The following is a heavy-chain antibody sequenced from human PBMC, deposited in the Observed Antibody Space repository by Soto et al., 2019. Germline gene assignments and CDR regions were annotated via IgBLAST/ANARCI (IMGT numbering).Heavy chain of an antibody. Sequence: QVQLVQSGAGVKKPGSSVKVSCKASGGTFSSYTISWVRQAPGQGLEWMGRSIPILGIPNYAQKFQGRVTLNADKSTSTAYMELSSLRSEDTAVYYCARDPSAYDLPAYWGQGTLVTVSS. D-gene: IGHD5-12*01. V-gene: IGHV1-69*08. CDR1: GGTFSSYT. CDR3: ARDPSAYDLPAY. CDR2: SIPILGIP. J-gene: IGHJ4*02.